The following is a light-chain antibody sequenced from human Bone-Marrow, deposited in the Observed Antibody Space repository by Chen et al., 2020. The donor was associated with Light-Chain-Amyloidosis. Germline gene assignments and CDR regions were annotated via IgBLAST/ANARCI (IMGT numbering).Light chain of an antibody. J-gene: IGLJ3*02. CDR2: DDS. CDR1: NIGSTS. V-gene: IGLV3-21*02. Sequence: SYVLTQPSSVSVAPGQTATIACGGNNIGSTSVHWYQQTPGQAPLLVDYDDSDRPSGIPERLSGSNSGNTATLTISRVGAGDEAGYYCQVWDRSSDRPVFGGGTEVTVL. CDR3: QVWDRSSDRPV.